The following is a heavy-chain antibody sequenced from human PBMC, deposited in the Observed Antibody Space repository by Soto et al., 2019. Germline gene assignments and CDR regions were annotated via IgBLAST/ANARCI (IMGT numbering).Heavy chain of an antibody. Sequence: ASVKVSCKASGYTFTSSYVHWVRQAPGQGLEWVAIINPNGGSTNYAQEFQGRVTVTRDTSTSTVFMELSSLHSDDTAVYYCARDLLGYCSSTSCPSYMDVWGKGTTVTVSS. CDR2: INPNGGST. J-gene: IGHJ6*03. CDR1: GYTFTSSY. D-gene: IGHD2-2*01. CDR3: ARDLLGYCSSTSCPSYMDV. V-gene: IGHV1-46*01.